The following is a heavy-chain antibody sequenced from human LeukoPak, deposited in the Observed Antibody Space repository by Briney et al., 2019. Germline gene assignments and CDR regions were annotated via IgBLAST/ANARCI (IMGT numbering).Heavy chain of an antibody. CDR1: GGAISGRRDY. J-gene: IGHJ3*02. CDR2: IYYSGST. V-gene: IGHV4-39*01. Sequence: SETLSLTCTVSGGAISGRRDYWGWIRQPPGKGLEWIASIYYSGSTHYNPSLKSRVTISVDTSRNQFSLELRTATAADSAIYYCARNVSRGEPGGAFDIWGQGTMVTVSS. CDR3: ARNVSRGEPGGAFDI. D-gene: IGHD3-16*01.